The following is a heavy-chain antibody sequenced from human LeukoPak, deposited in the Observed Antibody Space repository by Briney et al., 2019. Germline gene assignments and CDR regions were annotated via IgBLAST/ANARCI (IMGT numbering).Heavy chain of an antibody. V-gene: IGHV4-4*07. CDR3: ARVLWSTTVTTGVDYYYYMDV. D-gene: IGHD4-17*01. J-gene: IGHJ6*03. CDR1: GGSISSYY. CDR2: IYTSGST. Sequence: PSETVSLTCTVSGGSISSYYWSWIRQPAGKGLEWIGRIYTSGSTNYNPSLKSRVTMSVDTSKNQFSLKLSSVTAADTAVYYCARVLWSTTVTTGVDYYYYMDVWGKGTTVTVSS.